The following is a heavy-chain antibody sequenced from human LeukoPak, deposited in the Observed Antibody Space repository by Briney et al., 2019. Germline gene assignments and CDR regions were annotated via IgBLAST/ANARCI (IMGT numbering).Heavy chain of an antibody. Sequence: SETLSLTCTVSGGSISSDNYYWGWIRQPPGKGLEWIGSIYYSGSTYYNPSLKRRVTISVDTSKNQFSLELKSVTAADTAVYYCAREAPIFDSGSYYKSLGYWGQGTLVTVSS. CDR3: AREAPIFDSGSYYKSLGY. CDR2: IYYSGST. J-gene: IGHJ4*02. V-gene: IGHV4-39*07. D-gene: IGHD3-10*01. CDR1: GGSISSDNYY.